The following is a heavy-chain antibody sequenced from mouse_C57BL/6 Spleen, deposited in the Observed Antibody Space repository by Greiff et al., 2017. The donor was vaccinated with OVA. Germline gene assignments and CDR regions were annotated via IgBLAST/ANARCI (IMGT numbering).Heavy chain of an antibody. CDR2: IYPGSGST. CDR3: ARRREVGATDAMDY. J-gene: IGHJ4*01. V-gene: IGHV1-55*01. CDR1: GYTFTSYW. Sequence: QVQLKQPGAELVKPGASVKMSCKASGYTFTSYWITWVKQRPGHGLEWIGDIYPGSGSTNYNEKFTSKATLTVDTSSSTAYMQLSSLTSEDSAVYYCARRREVGATDAMDYWGQGTSVTVSS. D-gene: IGHD1-1*01.